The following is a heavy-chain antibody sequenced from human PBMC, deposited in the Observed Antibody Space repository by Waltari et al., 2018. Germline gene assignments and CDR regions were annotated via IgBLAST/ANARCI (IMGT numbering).Heavy chain of an antibody. Sequence: QVQLVQSGAEVKKPGASVKVSCKASGYTFTSYDINWVRQAPGQGLEWMGLTNPTNGNTGYAQKFQVRVTMTRNTSISTAYMELSRLRSEDTAVYYCARGIAAGDIWGQGTMVTVSS. V-gene: IGHV1-8*01. CDR2: TNPTNGNT. CDR1: GYTFTSYD. D-gene: IGHD6-13*01. J-gene: IGHJ3*02. CDR3: ARGIAAGDI.